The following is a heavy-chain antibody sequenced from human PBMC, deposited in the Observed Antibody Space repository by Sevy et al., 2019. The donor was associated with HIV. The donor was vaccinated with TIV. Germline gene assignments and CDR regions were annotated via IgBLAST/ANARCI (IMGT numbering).Heavy chain of an antibody. CDR3: AKSPGDNYYYYMDV. D-gene: IGHD2-21*02. Sequence: GGSLRLSCAATGFTFSSYAMSWVRQAPGKGLEWVSTITGSGGNTFYADSVKGRFTVSRDNSKNTLYLQMNSLGAEDTAVYYCAKSPGDNYYYYMDVWGKGTTVTVSS. CDR2: ITGSGGNT. J-gene: IGHJ6*03. CDR1: GFTFSSYA. V-gene: IGHV3-23*01.